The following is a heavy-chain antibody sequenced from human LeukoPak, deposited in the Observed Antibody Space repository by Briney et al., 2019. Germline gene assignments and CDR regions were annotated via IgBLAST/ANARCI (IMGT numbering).Heavy chain of an antibody. CDR2: INPNSGGT. Sequence: ASVKVSCKASGYTFTGYYMHWVRQAPGQGLEWMGWINPNSGGTNYAQKFQGRVTMTRDTSISTAYMELSRLRSDDTAVCYCARAAVATIPHWGMDVWGQGTTVTVSS. J-gene: IGHJ6*02. V-gene: IGHV1-2*02. D-gene: IGHD5-12*01. CDR3: ARAAVATIPHWGMDV. CDR1: GYTFTGYY.